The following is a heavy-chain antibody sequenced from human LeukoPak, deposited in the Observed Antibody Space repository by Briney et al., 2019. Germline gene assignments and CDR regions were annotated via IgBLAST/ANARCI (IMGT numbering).Heavy chain of an antibody. V-gene: IGHV3-30*18. CDR1: GFIFSSYG. Sequence: GGSLRLSCVASGFIFSSYGMHWVRQAPGKGLEWVAAVSYDGTNKYYVDSVKGRFTISRDNSKNTLYLQMNSLRTEDTAIYYCAKEDVVVITIRYFQHWGQGTLVTVSS. D-gene: IGHD3-22*01. CDR3: AKEDVVVITIRYFQH. J-gene: IGHJ1*01. CDR2: VSYDGTNK.